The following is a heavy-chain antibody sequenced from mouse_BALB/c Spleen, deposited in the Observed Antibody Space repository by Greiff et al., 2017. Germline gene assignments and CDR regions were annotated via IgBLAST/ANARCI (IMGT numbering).Heavy chain of an antibody. CDR3: ARDYYGGSYGFAY. J-gene: IGHJ3*01. D-gene: IGHD1-1*01. V-gene: IGHV7-3*02. Sequence: DVMLVESGGGLVQPGGSLRLSCATSGFTFTDYYMSWVRQPPGKALEWLGFIRNKANGYTTEYSASVKGRFTTSRDNSQSILYLQMNTLRAEDSATYYCARDYYGGSYGFAYWGQGTLVTVSA. CDR2: IRNKANGYTT. CDR1: GFTFTDYY.